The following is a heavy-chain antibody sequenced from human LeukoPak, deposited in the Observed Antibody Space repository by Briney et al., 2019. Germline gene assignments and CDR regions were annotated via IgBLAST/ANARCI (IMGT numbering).Heavy chain of an antibody. J-gene: IGHJ4*02. CDR2: IYSDGSVT. D-gene: IGHD4-17*01. V-gene: IGHV3-74*01. CDR3: ATGDGDFGDPLDY. Sequence: PGGSLRLSCAASGFTFSNYWMHWVRQVPGRGLVWVSRIYSDGSVTSYADSVKGRFTISRDNAKNTLYLQMNSLRAEDTALYYCATGDGDFGDPLDYWGQGTLVTVSS. CDR1: GFTFSNYW.